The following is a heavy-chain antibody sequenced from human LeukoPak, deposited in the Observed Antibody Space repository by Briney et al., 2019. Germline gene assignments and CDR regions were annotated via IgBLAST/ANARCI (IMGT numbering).Heavy chain of an antibody. V-gene: IGHV4-59*08. Sequence: KPSETLSLTCAVYGGSFSSYYWSWIRQPPVKGLEWIGYIYYSGSTNYNPSLKSRVTISVDTSKNQFSLKLSSVTAADTAVYYCARHIAAVAVIDYWGQGTLVTVSS. CDR3: ARHIAAVAVIDY. J-gene: IGHJ4*02. D-gene: IGHD5-12*01. CDR1: GGSFSSYY. CDR2: IYYSGST.